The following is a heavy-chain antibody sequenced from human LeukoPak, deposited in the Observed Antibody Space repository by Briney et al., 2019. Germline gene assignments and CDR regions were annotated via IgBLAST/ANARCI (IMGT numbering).Heavy chain of an antibody. J-gene: IGHJ6*03. CDR1: GFTFSNYN. D-gene: IGHD1-7*01. Sequence: PGGSLRLSCAASGFTFSNYNMNWVRQAPGKGLEWVSYIGSRSSTIYYADSVKGRFTISRDNAKNSLYVQMNSLRAEDTAVYYCAKRRGLELLYYYYMDVWGKGTTVTVSS. V-gene: IGHV3-48*01. CDR3: AKRRGLELLYYYYMDV. CDR2: IGSRSSTI.